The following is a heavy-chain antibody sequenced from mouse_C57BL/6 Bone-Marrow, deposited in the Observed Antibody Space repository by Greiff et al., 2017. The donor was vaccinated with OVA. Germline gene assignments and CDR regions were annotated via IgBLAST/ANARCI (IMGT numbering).Heavy chain of an antibody. J-gene: IGHJ2*01. CDR1: GYTFTSYW. V-gene: IGHV1-55*01. Sequence: QVQLQQSGAELVKPGASVKMSCKASGYTFTSYWINWVKQRPGQGLEWIGDIYPGSGGTNYNEKFKGKATLTVDKSSSTAYMQLSRLTSEDSAFYYCANTGTGDYFDYWGQGTTLTVSS. CDR2: IYPGSGGT. D-gene: IGHD3-1*01. CDR3: ANTGTGDYFDY.